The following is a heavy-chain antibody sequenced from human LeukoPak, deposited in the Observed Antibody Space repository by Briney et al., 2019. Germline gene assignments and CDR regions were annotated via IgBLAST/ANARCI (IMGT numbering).Heavy chain of an antibody. CDR1: GGSFSGYY. Sequence: SETLSLTCAVYGGSFSGYYWSWIRQPPGKGLEWIGEINHSGSTNYNPSLKSRVTISVDTSKNQFSLKLSSVTAADTAVYYCARHGGSYEEGFDYWGQGTLVTVSS. J-gene: IGHJ4*02. CDR3: ARHGGSYEEGFDY. D-gene: IGHD1-26*01. CDR2: INHSGST. V-gene: IGHV4-34*01.